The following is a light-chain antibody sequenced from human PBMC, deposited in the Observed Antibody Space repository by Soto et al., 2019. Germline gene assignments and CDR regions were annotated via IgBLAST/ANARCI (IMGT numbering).Light chain of an antibody. CDR1: QGISSY. Sequence: AIRMTQSPSSFSASTGDRVTITCRASQGISSYLAWYQQKPGKAPKLLIYAASTLQSGVPSRFSGSGSGTDFTLTISCLQSEDFATYYCQQYNSYSPLTFGGGTKVEIK. CDR3: QQYNSYSPLT. CDR2: AAS. J-gene: IGKJ4*01. V-gene: IGKV1-8*01.